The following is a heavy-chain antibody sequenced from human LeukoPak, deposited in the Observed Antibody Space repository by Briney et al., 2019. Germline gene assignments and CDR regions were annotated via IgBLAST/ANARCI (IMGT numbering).Heavy chain of an antibody. CDR1: GGSFSGYY. CDR3: ARVKISWSDP. J-gene: IGHJ5*02. V-gene: IGHV4-34*01. Sequence: SETLSLTCAVYGGSFSGYYWSWIRQPPGKGLEWIGEINHSGSTNYNPSLKSRVTISVDTSKNQFSLKLSSVTAADTAVYYCARVKISWSDPWGQGTLVTVSS. CDR2: INHSGST.